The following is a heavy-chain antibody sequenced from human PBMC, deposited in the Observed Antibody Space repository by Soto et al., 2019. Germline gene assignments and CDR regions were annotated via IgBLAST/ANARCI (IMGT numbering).Heavy chain of an antibody. CDR1: GFTLSGYP. J-gene: IGHJ2*01. CDR3: ARDGSANWYFDWYFDL. Sequence: QVQLVESGGGVVQGGGSLRLSWAASGFTLSGYPMHGVRQAPGKGLEWVAISPNDASSEHYPDSVKGRFTISRDNSENTLYLQMNSLRAEDTALYYCARDGSANWYFDWYFDLWGRGTVVTVSS. CDR2: SPNDASSE. D-gene: IGHD2-2*01. V-gene: IGHV3-30-3*01.